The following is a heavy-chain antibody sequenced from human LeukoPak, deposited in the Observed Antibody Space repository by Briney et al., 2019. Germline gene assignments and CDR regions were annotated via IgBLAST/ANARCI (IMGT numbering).Heavy chain of an antibody. CDR3: AKAHTVTPYYFDY. J-gene: IGHJ4*02. Sequence: PGGSLRLSCAASGFTFSSDAMSWVRQAPGKGLEWVSAISGSGGSTYYADSVKGRFTISRDNSKNTLYLQMNSLRAEDTAVYYCAKAHTVTPYYFDYWGQGTLVTVSS. D-gene: IGHD4-17*01. CDR1: GFTFSSDA. CDR2: ISGSGGST. V-gene: IGHV3-23*01.